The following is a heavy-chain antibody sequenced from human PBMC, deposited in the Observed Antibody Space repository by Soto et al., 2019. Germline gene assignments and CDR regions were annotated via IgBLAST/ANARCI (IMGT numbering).Heavy chain of an antibody. Sequence: QVQLVQSGAGVKKPGSSLKFSCKASGGTFSSYTISWVRQAPGQGLEWRGRIIPILGIANYAQKFQGRVTITADKSTSTAYMELSSLRSEDTAVYYCASALAWYSGYDSTPGWFDPWGQGTLVTVSS. CDR1: GGTFSSYT. V-gene: IGHV1-69*02. J-gene: IGHJ5*02. D-gene: IGHD5-12*01. CDR3: ASALAWYSGYDSTPGWFDP. CDR2: IIPILGIA.